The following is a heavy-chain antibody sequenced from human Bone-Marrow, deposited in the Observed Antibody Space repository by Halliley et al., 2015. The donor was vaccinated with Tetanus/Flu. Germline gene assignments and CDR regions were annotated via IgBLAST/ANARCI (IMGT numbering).Heavy chain of an antibody. CDR3: AYDTTCGAAFDI. D-gene: IGHD3-22*01. CDR2: TTAYNGDT. J-gene: IGHJ3*02. CDR1: GYTFTTCG. V-gene: IGHV1-18*01. Sequence: QVQLVQSGAEIRNRGASVKVSCKASGYTFTTCGISWLRQAPGQGPEWMGWTTAYNGDTNYAQKFQGRVTLTTDTSTRTAYMELRSLRSNDTAVYYWAYDTTCGAAFDIWGQGTLVTVSS.